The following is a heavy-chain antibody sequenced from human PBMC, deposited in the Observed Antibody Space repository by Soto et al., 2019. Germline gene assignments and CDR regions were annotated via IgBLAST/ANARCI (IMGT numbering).Heavy chain of an antibody. J-gene: IGHJ4*02. V-gene: IGHV3-53*01. CDR1: GFTVSSNY. D-gene: IGHD1-1*01. Sequence: EVQLVESGGGLIQPGGSLRLSCAASGFTVSSNYMSWVRQAPGKGLEWVSVIYSGGSTYYADSVKDRFTISRDNSKNTLYLQMNGLRAEDTAVYYCARGGSQRLQLLFVFDSWGQGTLVTVSS. CDR3: ARGGSQRLQLLFVFDS. CDR2: IYSGGST.